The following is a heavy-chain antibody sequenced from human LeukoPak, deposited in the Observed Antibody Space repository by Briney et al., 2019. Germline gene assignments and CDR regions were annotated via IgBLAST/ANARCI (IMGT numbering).Heavy chain of an antibody. D-gene: IGHD3-10*01. CDR3: ASGPRGPIGSGSYHYYYMDV. CDR2: IYTSGST. CDR1: GGSISSYY. V-gene: IGHV4-4*09. Sequence: PSETLSLTCTVSGGSISSYYWSWIRQPPGKGLEWIGYIYTSGSTNYNPSLKSRVTISVDTSKNQFSLKLSSVTAADTAVYYCASGPRGPIGSGSYHYYYMDVWGKGTTVTVSS. J-gene: IGHJ6*03.